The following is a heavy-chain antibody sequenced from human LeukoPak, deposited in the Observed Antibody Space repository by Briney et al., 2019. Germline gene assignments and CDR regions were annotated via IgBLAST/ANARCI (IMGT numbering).Heavy chain of an antibody. J-gene: IGHJ6*02. CDR1: VFTFSRYC. CDR2: INRDGNNK. Sequence: GVPLRLSCAASVFTFSRYCMHWVHQAPGKALVWVSRINRDGNNKSYADSVKGRFTISRDNAKNTVYLQMNSLRAEDSAIYFCVKDRPCETCMPMDAWGQGTTVTVSS. V-gene: IGHV3-74*01. D-gene: IGHD2-2*01. CDR3: VKDRPCETCMPMDA.